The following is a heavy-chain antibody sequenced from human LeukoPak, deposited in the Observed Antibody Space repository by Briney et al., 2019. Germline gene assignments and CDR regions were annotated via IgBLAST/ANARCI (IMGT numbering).Heavy chain of an antibody. CDR3: ARVDCSSTSCFYYYYGMDV. J-gene: IGHJ6*02. CDR1: GFTFSTYS. V-gene: IGHV3-21*01. CDR2: ISSSSDYI. Sequence: GGSLGLSCAASGFTFSTYSMNWVRQAPGKGLEWVSSISSSSDYIYYADSVKGRFTISRDNAQNSLYLQMNSLRAEDTALYYCARVDCSSTSCFYYYYGMDVWGQGTTVTVSS. D-gene: IGHD2-2*01.